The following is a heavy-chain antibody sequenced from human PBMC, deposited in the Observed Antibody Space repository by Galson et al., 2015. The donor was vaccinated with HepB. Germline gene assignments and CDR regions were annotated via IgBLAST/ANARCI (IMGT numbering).Heavy chain of an antibody. CDR2: IWYDGSNK. J-gene: IGHJ3*02. CDR3: AREYYYDSSGYYGDAFDI. V-gene: IGHV3-33*01. CDR1: GFTFSSYG. D-gene: IGHD3-22*01. Sequence: SLRLSCAASGFTFSSYGMHWVRQAPGKGLEWVAVIWYDGSNKYYADSVKGRFTISRDNSKNTLYLQMNSLRAEDTAVYYCAREYYYDSSGYYGDAFDIWGQGTMVTVSS.